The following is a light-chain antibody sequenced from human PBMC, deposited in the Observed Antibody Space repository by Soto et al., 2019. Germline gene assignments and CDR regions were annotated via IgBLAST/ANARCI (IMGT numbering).Light chain of an antibody. Sequence: DIVLTQSPATLSLSPGDRATLSCWASQSVNSNLAWYQQKLGQAPRVLIYGASTRATGIPVRLSGSGSGTELNLTISRLQSEDFAVYYCQKYDKWPPTFGQGTKVDIK. J-gene: IGKJ1*01. CDR3: QKYDKWPPT. CDR2: GAS. V-gene: IGKV3-15*01. CDR1: QSVNSN.